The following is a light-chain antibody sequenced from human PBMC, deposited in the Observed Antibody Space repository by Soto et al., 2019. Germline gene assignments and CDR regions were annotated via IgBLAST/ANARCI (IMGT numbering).Light chain of an antibody. CDR3: QPSYSTPFT. J-gene: IGKJ2*01. CDR1: QSISSY. CDR2: AAS. V-gene: IGKV1-39*01. Sequence: DIQMTQSPSSLSASVGDRVTITCRASQSISSYFNWYQQKPGKAPKLLIYAASSLQSGDPSRFSGSGSGTDFTLTISSLQPEDFATYYCQPSYSTPFTFGQGTKLEIK.